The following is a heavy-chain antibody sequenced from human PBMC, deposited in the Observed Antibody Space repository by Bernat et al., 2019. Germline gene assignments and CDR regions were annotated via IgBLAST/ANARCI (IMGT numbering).Heavy chain of an antibody. CDR2: IKQAGSEK. CDR1: GFTFSSYW. V-gene: IGHV3-7*04. D-gene: IGHD2-15*01. J-gene: IGHJ3*02. CDR3: ARGDCSGGSCQRDAFDI. Sequence: EVQLVESGGGLVQPGGSLRLSCAASGFTFSSYWMSWVRQAPGKGLEWVANIKQAGSEKYYVDSVKGRFTISRDNAKNSLYLQMNSLRAEDTAVYYCARGDCSGGSCQRDAFDIWGQGTMVTVSS.